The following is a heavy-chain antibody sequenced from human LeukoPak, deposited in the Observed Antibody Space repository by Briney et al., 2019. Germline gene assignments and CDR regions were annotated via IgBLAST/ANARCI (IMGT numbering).Heavy chain of an antibody. D-gene: IGHD6-19*01. Sequence: GGSLRLSCAASGFTFIDYDMHWVRLVIGKGLEWVSAIGIRGDTHYSGSVKGRFTISRANAESSLYLQMNSLRAEDTAVYYCARGGIQVSGIDEFDYWGQGTLVTVSS. CDR2: IGIRGDT. J-gene: IGHJ4*02. CDR3: ARGGIQVSGIDEFDY. V-gene: IGHV3-13*01. CDR1: GFTFIDYD.